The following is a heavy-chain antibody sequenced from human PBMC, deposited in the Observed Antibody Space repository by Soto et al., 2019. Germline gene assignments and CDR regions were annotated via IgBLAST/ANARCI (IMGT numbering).Heavy chain of an antibody. CDR3: ARLEGQAGTIQH. CDR2: IFYSGST. J-gene: IGHJ1*01. V-gene: IGHV4-39*01. D-gene: IGHD1-1*01. CDR1: GGSISSSSFY. Sequence: QLQLQESGPGLVKSSETLSLTCTVSGGSISSSSFYWDWIRQPPGKGLEWIGSIFYSGSTYYNPSLKSRVTISFDTSKNQFSLKLSSVTAADTALYYCARLEGQAGTIQHWGQGTLVTVSS.